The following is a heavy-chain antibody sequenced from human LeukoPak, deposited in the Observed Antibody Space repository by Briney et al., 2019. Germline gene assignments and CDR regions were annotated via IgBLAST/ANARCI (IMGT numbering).Heavy chain of an antibody. V-gene: IGHV3-7*01. CDR3: ARGGTFVSDY. CDR1: GFTFSRSW. Sequence: GGSPRLSCAASGFTFSRSWMSWVRQAPGKGLEGVANINQDGSEKYYVDSMKGRFTVSRDNARNSLYLQMDSLRAEDTAVYYCARGGTFVSDYWGQGTLVTVSS. J-gene: IGHJ4*02. CDR2: INQDGSEK. D-gene: IGHD1-1*01.